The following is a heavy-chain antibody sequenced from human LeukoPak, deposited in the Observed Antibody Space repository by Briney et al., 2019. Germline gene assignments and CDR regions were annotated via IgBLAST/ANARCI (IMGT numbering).Heavy chain of an antibody. Sequence: ASVKVSCKASGYTFNSSGISWVRQAPGQGLEWMGWISAYHGNPNYAQKLQDTVTMTTDTSTSTAYTELRSLRSDAPAVYYCARIHIVVVTGVDYWGEGTQVTVSS. CDR2: ISAYHGNP. CDR1: GYTFNSSG. V-gene: IGHV1-18*01. CDR3: ARIHIVVVTGVDY. D-gene: IGHD2-21*02. J-gene: IGHJ4*02.